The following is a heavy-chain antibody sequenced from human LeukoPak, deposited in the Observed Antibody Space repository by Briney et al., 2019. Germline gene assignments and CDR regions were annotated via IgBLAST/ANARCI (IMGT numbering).Heavy chain of an antibody. CDR2: ISSSSGYI. CDR1: GFTFSSYS. V-gene: IGHV3-21*01. Sequence: SGGSLRLSCAASGFTFSSYSMNWVRQAPGKGLEWVSSISSSSGYIYYADSVKGRFTISRDNAKNSLYLQMNSLRAEDTAVYYCARDRYRGQEMATMGGYWGQGTLVTVSS. J-gene: IGHJ4*02. D-gene: IGHD5-24*01. CDR3: ARDRYRGQEMATMGGY.